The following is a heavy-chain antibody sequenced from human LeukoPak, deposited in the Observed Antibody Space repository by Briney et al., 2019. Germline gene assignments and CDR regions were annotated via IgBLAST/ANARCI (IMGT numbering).Heavy chain of an antibody. Sequence: ASVKVSCKASGYTFTGYYMHWVRQAPGQGLEWMGWINPNSGGTNYAQRFQGRVTMTRDTSISTAYMELSRLRSDDTAVYYCARGRYYDSSGYCIYWGQGTLVTVSS. CDR1: GYTFTGYY. V-gene: IGHV1-2*02. CDR2: INPNSGGT. J-gene: IGHJ4*02. CDR3: ARGRYYDSSGYCIY. D-gene: IGHD3-22*01.